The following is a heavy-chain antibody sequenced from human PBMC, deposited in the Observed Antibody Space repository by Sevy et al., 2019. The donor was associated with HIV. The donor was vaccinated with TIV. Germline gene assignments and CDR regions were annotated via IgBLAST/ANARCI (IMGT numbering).Heavy chain of an antibody. V-gene: IGHV1-18*01. CDR1: GYTLPNYG. D-gene: IGHD3-10*01. CDR2: VSAYNGNT. J-gene: IGHJ6*02. CDR3: ARDSIPMVQGVIITPYYYGMDV. Sequence: ASVKVSCEASGYTLPNYGLTWVRQAPGQGLEWMGWVSAYNGNTNYAQRLQGRVTMTTDTSTSTAYMELRSLRSDDTAVYYCARDSIPMVQGVIITPYYYGMDVWGQGTTVTVSS.